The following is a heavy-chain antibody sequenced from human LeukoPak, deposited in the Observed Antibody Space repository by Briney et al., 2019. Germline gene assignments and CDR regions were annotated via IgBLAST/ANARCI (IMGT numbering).Heavy chain of an antibody. V-gene: IGHV3-43D*03. Sequence: GGSLRLSCAASGFTFDDYAMHWVRQAPGKGLEWVSLISWDGGSTYYADSVKGRFTISRDNSKNSLYLQMNSLRAEDTALYYCAKDGWELTPFSNYYYYYMDVWGKGTTVTVSS. CDR2: ISWDGGST. D-gene: IGHD1-26*01. CDR3: AKDGWELTPFSNYYYYYMDV. CDR1: GFTFDDYA. J-gene: IGHJ6*03.